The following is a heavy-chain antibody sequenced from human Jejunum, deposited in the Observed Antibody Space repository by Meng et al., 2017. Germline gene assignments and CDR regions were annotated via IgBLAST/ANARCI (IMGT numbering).Heavy chain of an antibody. Sequence: ASVKVSCKTFGYSFSASYIHWVRQAPGQGLEWMGRIHPDSAGTNYEQKFQGRVTMTRDTSINTVYMELSSLRSDDTAVYYCARVGFTSTWDGFDVWGQGQWSPSPQ. CDR3: ARVGFTSTWDGFDV. D-gene: IGHD2-2*01. CDR1: GYSFSASY. CDR2: IHPDSAGT. V-gene: IGHV1-2*06. J-gene: IGHJ3*01.